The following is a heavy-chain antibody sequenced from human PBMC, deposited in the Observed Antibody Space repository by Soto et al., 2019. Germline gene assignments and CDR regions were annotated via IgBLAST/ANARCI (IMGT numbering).Heavy chain of an antibody. D-gene: IGHD3-3*01. CDR2: ISGSGGST. J-gene: IGHJ5*02. CDR1: GFTFSSFA. CDR3: AKLVGGVKAIGAPGDWLDP. Sequence: EMQLLESGGGLVQPGGSLRLSCAASGFTFSSFAMSWVRQAPGKGLDWVSAISGSGGSTYSADSVKGRFTISRDNSKNTLFLQIDSLRAEDTAVYYCAKLVGGVKAIGAPGDWLDPWGQGTLVTVSS. V-gene: IGHV3-23*01.